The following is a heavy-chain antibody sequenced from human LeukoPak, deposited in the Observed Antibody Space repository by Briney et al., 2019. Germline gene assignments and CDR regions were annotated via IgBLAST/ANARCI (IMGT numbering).Heavy chain of an antibody. CDR1: GVSIISSHW. J-gene: IGHJ4*02. CDR2: IYHSGTT. CDR3: ATYFYGDYASYYFDR. Sequence: SETLSLTCAFSGVSIISSHWWSWARQSPSKGLEWIGEIYHSGTTNYNPSLKSRVTMSVDKSKKQFSLNLSSVTAADTAVYYCATYFYGDYASYYFDRWGQGTLVTVSS. D-gene: IGHD4-17*01. V-gene: IGHV4-4*02.